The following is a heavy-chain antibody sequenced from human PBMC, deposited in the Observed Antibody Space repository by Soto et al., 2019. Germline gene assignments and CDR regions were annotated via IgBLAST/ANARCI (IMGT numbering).Heavy chain of an antibody. CDR3: VRTSLVVAAATREDF. D-gene: IGHD2-15*01. Sequence: GSLRLSCAASGFTFSNYWMHWVRQAPGKGLVWVSRIDSDGSRITYADFVKGRFTISRDNAKNTVYLHMNSLTAEDTAVYYCVRTSLVVAAATREDFWGQGTLVTVSS. J-gene: IGHJ4*02. CDR1: GFTFSNYW. V-gene: IGHV3-74*01. CDR2: IDSDGSRI.